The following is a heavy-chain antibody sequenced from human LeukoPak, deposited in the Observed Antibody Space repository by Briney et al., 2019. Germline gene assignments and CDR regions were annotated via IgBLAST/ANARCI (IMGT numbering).Heavy chain of an antibody. J-gene: IGHJ3*02. V-gene: IGHV3-30*18. CDR3: AKGRGAFDI. D-gene: IGHD3-10*01. CDR1: GFTFSTYG. Sequence: GGSLRLSCAASGFTFSTYGIHWVRQAPGKGLEWVAVISNDGSNKYYADSVKGRFTISRDNSKNTLYLQMNSLRAEDTAVYYCAKGRGAFDIWGQGTMVTVSS. CDR2: ISNDGSNK.